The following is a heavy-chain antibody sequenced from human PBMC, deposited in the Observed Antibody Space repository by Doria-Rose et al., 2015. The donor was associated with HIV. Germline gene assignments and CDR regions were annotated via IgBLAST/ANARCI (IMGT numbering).Heavy chain of an antibody. V-gene: IGHV2-26*01. CDR3: ARIKSSRWYHKYYFDF. CDR2: IFSDDER. CDR1: GVSLSSPGMG. Sequence: QITLKESGPVLVKPTETLTLTCTVSGVSLSSPGMGVSWIRQPLGKALEWLANIFSDDERSYQTSLKSRLTISRGTSKSQVVLTTTDMDPVDTATYYCARIKSSRWYHKYYFDFWGQGTLVIVSA. J-gene: IGHJ4*02. D-gene: IGHD6-13*01.